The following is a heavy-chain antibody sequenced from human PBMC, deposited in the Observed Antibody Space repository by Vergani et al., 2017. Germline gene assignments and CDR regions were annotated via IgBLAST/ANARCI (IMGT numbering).Heavy chain of an antibody. CDR2: IKQGGSEK. CDR3: ARSPLRCFDWFSETTYYFDY. D-gene: IGHD3-9*01. J-gene: IGHJ4*02. Sequence: EVQLVESGGGLVQPGGSLRLSCAASGFTFSSYWMSWVRQAPGKGLEWVSNIKQGGSEKYYVDSVKGRFTISRDNAKNSLYLQMNRLRAEDTAVYYCARSPLRCFDWFSETTYYFDYWGQGTLVTVSS. CDR1: GFTFSSYW. V-gene: IGHV3-7*03.